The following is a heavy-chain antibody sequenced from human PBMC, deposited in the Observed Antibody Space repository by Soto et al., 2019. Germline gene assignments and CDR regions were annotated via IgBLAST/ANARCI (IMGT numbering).Heavy chain of an antibody. CDR3: ARDLRDISAAGISANWYFDL. CDR2: ISSSSSYT. J-gene: IGHJ2*01. D-gene: IGHD6-13*01. CDR1: GFTFSDYY. V-gene: IGHV3-11*06. Sequence: QVQLVESGGGLVKSGGSLRLSCAASGFTFSDYYMNWIRQAPGKGPEWVSYISSSSSYTKYADSVKGRFIVSRDNAKNSLYMRMNSLRAEDTAVYYCARDLRDISAAGISANWYFDLWGRGTLVTVSS.